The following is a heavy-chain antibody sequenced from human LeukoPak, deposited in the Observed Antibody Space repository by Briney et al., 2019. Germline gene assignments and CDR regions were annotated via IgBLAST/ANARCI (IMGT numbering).Heavy chain of an antibody. CDR1: GFTFSSYG. D-gene: IGHD3-9*01. V-gene: IGHV3-30*03. CDR2: ISYDGSNK. Sequence: GGSLRLSCAASGFTFSSYGMHWVRQAPGKGLEWVAVISYDGSNKHYADSVKGRFTISRDNSKNTLYLQMNSLRAEDTAVYYCATSGTSYYDILTEYYFDYWGQGTLVTVSS. J-gene: IGHJ4*02. CDR3: ATSGTSYYDILTEYYFDY.